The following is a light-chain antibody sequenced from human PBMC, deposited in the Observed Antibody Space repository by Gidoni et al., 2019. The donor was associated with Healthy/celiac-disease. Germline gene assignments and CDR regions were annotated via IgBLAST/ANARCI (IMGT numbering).Light chain of an antibody. Sequence: QPALTQPASGSGSPGQSITISCTGPSSDVGGYNYVSWYQQHPGKAPNLIIYEVSNRPSGLPHRLSGSKSGNSASLTLSGLQAEDEADYYCSSSTSSSTVVFGGGTTLTVL. J-gene: IGLJ2*01. CDR1: SSDVGGYNY. CDR2: EVS. V-gene: IGLV2-14*01. CDR3: SSSTSSSTVV.